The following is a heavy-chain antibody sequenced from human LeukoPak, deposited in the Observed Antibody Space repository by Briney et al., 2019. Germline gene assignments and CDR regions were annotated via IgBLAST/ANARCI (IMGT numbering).Heavy chain of an antibody. Sequence: PSETLSLTCTVSGGSISSYYWSWIRQPPGKGLEWIGYIYYSGSTNYNPSLKSRVTISVDTSKTQFSLKLSSVTAADTAVYYCARDPGGYYYMDVWGKGTTVTVSS. J-gene: IGHJ6*03. CDR3: ARDPGGYYYMDV. D-gene: IGHD3-16*01. CDR1: GGSISSYY. CDR2: IYYSGST. V-gene: IGHV4-59*01.